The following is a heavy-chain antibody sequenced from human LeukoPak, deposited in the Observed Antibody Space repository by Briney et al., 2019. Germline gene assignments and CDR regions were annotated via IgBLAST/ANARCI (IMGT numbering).Heavy chain of an antibody. D-gene: IGHD5-12*01. V-gene: IGHV3-30*02. J-gene: IGHJ4*02. Sequence: GGSLRLSCAASGFTFSSYGMHWVRQAPGKGLEWVAFIRYDGSNKYYADSVKGRFTISRDNSKNTLYLQMNSLRAEDTAVYYCAKGQDIVATTPDYWGQGTLVTVSS. CDR2: IRYDGSNK. CDR1: GFTFSSYG. CDR3: AKGQDIVATTPDY.